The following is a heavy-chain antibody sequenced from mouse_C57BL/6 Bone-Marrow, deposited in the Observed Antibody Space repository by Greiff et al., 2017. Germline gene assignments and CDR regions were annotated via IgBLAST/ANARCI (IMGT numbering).Heavy chain of an antibody. Sequence: VQLQESGAELVRPGASVTLSCKASGYTFTDYEMHWVKQTPVHGLEWIGAIDPETGGTAYNQKFKGKAILTADKSSSTAYMELRSLTSEDSAVYYCTRRGYDGSSLYYFDYWGQGTTLTVSS. CDR3: TRRGYDGSSLYYFDY. CDR1: GYTFTDYE. J-gene: IGHJ2*01. V-gene: IGHV1-15*01. CDR2: IDPETGGT. D-gene: IGHD1-1*01.